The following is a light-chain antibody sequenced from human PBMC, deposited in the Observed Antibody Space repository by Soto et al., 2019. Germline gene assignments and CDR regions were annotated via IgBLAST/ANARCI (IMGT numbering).Light chain of an antibody. Sequence: QSALTQPASVSGSPGQSTAISCTGTSSDVGDRKFVSWCQHHPGKAPKLIIFDVSHRPSGVSNRFSGSNSGNTASLTISGLQAEDEADYYCSSYTRSGAVFGGGTKLTVL. J-gene: IGLJ2*01. CDR2: DVS. V-gene: IGLV2-14*03. CDR3: SSYTRSGAV. CDR1: SSDVGDRKF.